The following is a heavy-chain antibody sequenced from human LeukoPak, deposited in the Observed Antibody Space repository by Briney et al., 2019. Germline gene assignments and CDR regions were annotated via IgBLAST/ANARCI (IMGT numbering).Heavy chain of an antibody. V-gene: IGHV3-23*01. CDR1: GFTFSSYA. D-gene: IGHD2-2*01. J-gene: IGHJ4*02. Sequence: GGSLRLSCAASGFTFSSYAMSWVRQAPGKGLEWVSAISGSGGSTYYADSVKGRFTISRDNSKNTLYLQMNSLRAEDAAVYYCVKGVYCSSTSCYPYYFDYWGQGTLVNVSS. CDR2: ISGSGGST. CDR3: VKGVYCSSTSCYPYYFDY.